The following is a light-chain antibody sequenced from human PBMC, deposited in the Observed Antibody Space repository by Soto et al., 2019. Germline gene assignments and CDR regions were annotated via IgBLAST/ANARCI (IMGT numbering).Light chain of an antibody. CDR3: QQSDTTPGSN. V-gene: IGKV1-39*01. J-gene: IGKJ2*02. CDR1: QSISSY. CDR2: AAS. Sequence: DIQMTQSPSSLSASLGDRFPITCRASQSISSYLNWYHQKPGKAPKLLIYAASTLQSGVPSRFSGSGSGTDFTLTISSLQPEDFATYFCQQSDTTPGSNFGQGTELEIK.